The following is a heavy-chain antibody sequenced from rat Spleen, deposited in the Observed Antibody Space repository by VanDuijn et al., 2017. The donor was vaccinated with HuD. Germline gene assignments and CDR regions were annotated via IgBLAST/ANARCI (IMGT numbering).Heavy chain of an antibody. CDR1: GYSITSSYR. CDR3: ARSTYNSLLDY. D-gene: IGHD1-2*01. Sequence: EVQLQESGPGLVKPSQSLSLTCSVTGYSITSSYRWNWIRKFPGNKLEWMGYINGAGSTNYNPSLKSRISITRDTSKNQVFLQLQSVTTEDTATYYCARSTYNSLLDYWGQGVMVTVSS. CDR2: INGAGST. J-gene: IGHJ2*01. V-gene: IGHV3-3*01.